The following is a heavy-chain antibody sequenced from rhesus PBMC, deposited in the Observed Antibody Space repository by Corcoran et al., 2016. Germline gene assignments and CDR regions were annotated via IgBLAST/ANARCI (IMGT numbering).Heavy chain of an antibody. CDR3: ARRGGADY. CDR2: INGNVGYT. Sequence: QVQLQESGPGLVKPSETLSLTCAVSGASIRSYWWTWIRQPPGKGLEWIGEINGNVGYTHYKPSLKSRVTISQDASNSQLSLKMTAATAADTAVYFCARRGGADYWGQGILVTVSS. J-gene: IGHJ4*01. V-gene: IGHV4-80*01. CDR1: GASIRSYW. D-gene: IGHD1-44*02.